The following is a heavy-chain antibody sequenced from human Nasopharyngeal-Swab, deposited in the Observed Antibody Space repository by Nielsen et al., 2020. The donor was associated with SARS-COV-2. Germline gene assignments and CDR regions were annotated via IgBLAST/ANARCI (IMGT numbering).Heavy chain of an antibody. Sequence: GGSLRLSCAASGFPFSDYYMSWVRQAPGKGLEWVAYINSVSSSIDYADSVKGRFTISRDDAMNSLYLQMNSLRAEDTAVYYCATHNDYRFENWGQGTLVSVSS. CDR1: GFPFSDYY. CDR3: ATHNDYRFEN. CDR2: INSVSSSI. D-gene: IGHD4-11*01. J-gene: IGHJ4*02. V-gene: IGHV3-11*03.